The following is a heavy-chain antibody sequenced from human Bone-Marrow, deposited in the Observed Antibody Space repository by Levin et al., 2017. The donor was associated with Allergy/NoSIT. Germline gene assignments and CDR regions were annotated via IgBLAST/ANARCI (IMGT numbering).Heavy chain of an antibody. CDR2: IYYNGST. Sequence: HSPTLSLTCTVSGASIRSGAYYWSWVRQPPGQGLEWIGYIYYNGSTYFNPSLKSRVSISVDTSKNQFSLKLSSVTAADTADYYCARVLAGFDGSAMAYDYWGRGSLVTVSS. D-gene: IGHD3-10*01. V-gene: IGHV4-31*03. CDR1: GASIRSGAYY. J-gene: IGHJ4*02. CDR3: ARVLAGFDGSAMAYDY.